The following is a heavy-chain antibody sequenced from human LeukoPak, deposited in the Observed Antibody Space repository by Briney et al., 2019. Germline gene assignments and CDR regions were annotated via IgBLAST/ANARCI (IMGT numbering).Heavy chain of an antibody. CDR3: ARWSIVGALTFDY. J-gene: IGHJ4*02. CDR1: GGSISSYY. CDR2: IYYSGST. D-gene: IGHD1-26*01. V-gene: IGHV4-59*12. Sequence: SETLSLTCTVSGGSISSYYWSWIRQPPGEGLEWIGYIYYSGSTYYNPSLKSRVTISVDTSKNQFSLKLSSVTAADTAVYYCARWSIVGALTFDYWGQGTLVTVSS.